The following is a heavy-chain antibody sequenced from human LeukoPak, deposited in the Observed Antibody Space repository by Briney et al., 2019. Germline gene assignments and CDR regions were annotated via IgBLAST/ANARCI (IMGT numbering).Heavy chain of an antibody. J-gene: IGHJ4*02. CDR1: GYTFTGYY. D-gene: IGHD3-22*01. CDR3: ARGPYDYYDSSGCYSVGYFDL. V-gene: IGHV1-2*02. Sequence: GASVKDSRKSSGYTFTGYYMHSVRQAPGQGLEWMGCMNPNGGGTNYAQKCQGRVTMTRDTSISTAYMELSRLRSDDTAVYYCARGPYDYYDSSGCYSVGYFDLWGQGTLVTVSS. CDR2: MNPNGGGT.